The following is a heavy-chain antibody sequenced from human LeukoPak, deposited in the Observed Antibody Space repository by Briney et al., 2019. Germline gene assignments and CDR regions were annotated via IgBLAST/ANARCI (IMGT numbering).Heavy chain of an antibody. CDR3: ARDYDSSGYYYGAFDI. CDR1: GGSISSSSYY. D-gene: IGHD3-22*01. CDR2: IYYSGST. Sequence: PSETLSLTCTVSGGSISSSSYYWGWIRQPPGKGLEWIGSIYYSGSTYYNPSLKSRVTISVDTSKNQFSLKLSSVTAADTAVYYCARDYDSSGYYYGAFDIWGQGTMVTVSS. J-gene: IGHJ3*02. V-gene: IGHV4-39*07.